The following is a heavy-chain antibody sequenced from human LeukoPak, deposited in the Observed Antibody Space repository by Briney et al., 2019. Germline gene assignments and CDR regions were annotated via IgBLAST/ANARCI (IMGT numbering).Heavy chain of an antibody. CDR1: GFTFSDYY. J-gene: IGHJ4*02. Sequence: GGSLRLSCAASGFTFSDYYMSWIRQAPGKGLEWVSYISSSGSTIYYADSVKGRFTISRDNAKNSLYLQMNSLRAEDTAVYFCASAAYYYESSGHTPIDYWGRGTLVTVSS. CDR2: ISSSGSTI. V-gene: IGHV3-11*04. CDR3: ASAAYYYESSGHTPIDY. D-gene: IGHD3-22*01.